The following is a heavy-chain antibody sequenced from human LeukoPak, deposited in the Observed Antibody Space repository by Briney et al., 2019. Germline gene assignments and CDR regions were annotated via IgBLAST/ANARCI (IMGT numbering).Heavy chain of an antibody. CDR3: AKDARRFLGYYYYMDV. CDR2: IRHDGSNK. CDR1: GFTFSSYG. J-gene: IGHJ6*03. D-gene: IGHD3-3*01. V-gene: IGHV3-30*02. Sequence: GGSLRLSCAASGFTFSSYGMHWVRQAPGKGLEWVAFIRHDGSNKYYADSVKGRFTISRDNSKNTLYLQMNSLRAEDTAVYYCAKDARRFLGYYYYMDVWGKGTTVTVSS.